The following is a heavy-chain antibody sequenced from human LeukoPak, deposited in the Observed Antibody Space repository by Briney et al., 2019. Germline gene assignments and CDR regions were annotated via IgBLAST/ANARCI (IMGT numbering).Heavy chain of an antibody. J-gene: IGHJ4*02. D-gene: IGHD1-26*01. V-gene: IGHV5-51*01. CDR3: ARHFRVGATQSNFDF. CDR1: GYSFNTYW. CDR2: FYPGDSDT. Sequence: GESLKISGKGSGYSFNTYWIAWVRQVPGKGLDVMGIFYPGDSDTRYSPSFQGQFTISVDKSISTAYLQWSSLKASDTAIYYCARHFRVGATQSNFDFWGQGTLVTVCS.